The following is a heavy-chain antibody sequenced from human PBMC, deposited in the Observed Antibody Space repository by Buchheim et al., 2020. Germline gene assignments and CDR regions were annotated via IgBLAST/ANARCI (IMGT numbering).Heavy chain of an antibody. CDR3: VRDTAIAT. Sequence: QVQLVESGGGVVQPGRSLRLSCAASGFTFSSYGMHWVRQAPGKGLGWVAVISYDGSNKYYADSVKGRFTISRDNSKNTLYLNMNRLRVEDTAVYYCVRDTAIATWGQGTL. CDR1: GFTFSSYG. J-gene: IGHJ5*02. CDR2: ISYDGSNK. D-gene: IGHD5-18*01. V-gene: IGHV3-30*03.